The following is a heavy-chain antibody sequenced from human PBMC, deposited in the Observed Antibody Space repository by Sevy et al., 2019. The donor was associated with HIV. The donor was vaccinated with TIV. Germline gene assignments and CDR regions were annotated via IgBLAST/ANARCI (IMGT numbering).Heavy chain of an antibody. Sequence: GGSLRLSCAASGFTFSSYNMNWVRQAPGKGLEWVSSISRSSSTIYYADSVKGRFTMTRDNAKNSLYLEMNSLRAEDTAVYYCARDGNGLFDYWGQGTLVTVSS. D-gene: IGHD2-8*01. CDR1: GFTFSSYN. CDR2: ISRSSSTI. V-gene: IGHV3-48*01. CDR3: ARDGNGLFDY. J-gene: IGHJ4*02.